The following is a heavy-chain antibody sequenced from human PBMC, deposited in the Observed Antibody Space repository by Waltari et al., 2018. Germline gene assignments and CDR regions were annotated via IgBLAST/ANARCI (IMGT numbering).Heavy chain of an antibody. V-gene: IGHV3-9*01. CDR3: AKDMGGYGMDV. Sequence: EVQLVESGGGLVQPGRSLRLSCAASGFTFDDYAMHWVRQAPGKGLEWVSGISWNSGSIGYADSVKGRFTISRDNAKNSLYLQMNSLRAEDTALYYCAKDMGGYGMDVWGQGTTVTVSS. CDR2: ISWNSGSI. J-gene: IGHJ6*02. CDR1: GFTFDDYA.